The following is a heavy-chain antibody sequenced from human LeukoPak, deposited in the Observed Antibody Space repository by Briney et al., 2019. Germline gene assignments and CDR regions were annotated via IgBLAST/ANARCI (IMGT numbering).Heavy chain of an antibody. CDR3: ARMGDGYNRRDFDS. D-gene: IGHD5-24*01. J-gene: IGHJ4*02. Sequence: RPSETLSLTCTVSGGSISSGGYYWSWIRQHPGKGLEWIGYIYYSGSTYYNPSLKSRVTISVDTSKNQFSLKLSSVTAADTAVYYCARMGDGYNRRDFDSWGQGTLVSVSS. CDR1: GGSISSGGYY. V-gene: IGHV4-31*03. CDR2: IYYSGST.